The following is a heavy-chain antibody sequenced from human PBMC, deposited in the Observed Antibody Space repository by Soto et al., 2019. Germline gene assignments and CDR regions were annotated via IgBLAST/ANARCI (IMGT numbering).Heavy chain of an antibody. CDR3: AKDWTSI. D-gene: IGHD3-3*01. Sequence: EVQLLESGGGLVQPGGSLRISCAASGFTFSTYSMTWVRQAPGKGLEWVSTISGSGGSTYYIDSVKGRFTISRDNSKKNLYLQMNSLRAEDTAIYYCAKDWTSIWGQGTMVAVSS. V-gene: IGHV3-23*01. CDR2: ISGSGGST. J-gene: IGHJ3*02. CDR1: GFTFSTYS.